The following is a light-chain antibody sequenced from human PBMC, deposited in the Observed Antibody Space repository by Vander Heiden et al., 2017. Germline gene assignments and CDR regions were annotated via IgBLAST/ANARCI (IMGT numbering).Light chain of an antibody. CDR1: QSIGSS. Sequence: EIVLTQSPDFQSVTPKEKVTITCRASQSIGSSLHWYQQKPDQSPKLLIKYASQSCSRVPSTFSASRSGTDFTLTINSLEAEHATTYYCQWSCGLRETLRQGTKVEIK. J-gene: IGKJ1*01. CDR3: QWSCGLRET. V-gene: IGKV6-21*01. CDR2: YAS.